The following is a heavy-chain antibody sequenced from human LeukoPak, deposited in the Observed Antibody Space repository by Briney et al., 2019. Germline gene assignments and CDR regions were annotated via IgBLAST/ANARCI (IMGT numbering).Heavy chain of an antibody. CDR3: ARDNFTTTVTPSWIWYFDL. Sequence: PGGSLRLSSAASGFTFSSYSMNSVRQAPGKGLEWVSFISSSSSTIDYADSVKGRFTISRDNAKSSLYLQMNSLRAEDTAVYYCARDNFTTTVTPSWIWYFDLWGRGTLVTVSS. CDR1: GFTFSSYS. D-gene: IGHD4-17*01. V-gene: IGHV3-48*04. J-gene: IGHJ2*01. CDR2: ISSSSSTI.